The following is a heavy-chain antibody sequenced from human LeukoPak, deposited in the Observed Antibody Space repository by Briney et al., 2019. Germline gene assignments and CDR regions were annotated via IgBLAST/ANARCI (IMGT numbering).Heavy chain of an antibody. Sequence: GGSLGLSCAASGFTFSSFGMAWVRQAQGRGLEWVESIRIVVINKFYADSVKGRFTISRENAKNSLFMQMNSLRPEDTAVYYCARDFEAAGFDYWGQGTLVTVSS. V-gene: IGHV3-48*01. CDR2: IRIVVINK. CDR3: ARDFEAAGFDY. D-gene: IGHD6-25*01. J-gene: IGHJ4*02. CDR1: GFTFSSFG.